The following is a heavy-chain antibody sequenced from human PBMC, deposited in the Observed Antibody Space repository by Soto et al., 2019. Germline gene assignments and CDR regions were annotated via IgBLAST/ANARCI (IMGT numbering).Heavy chain of an antibody. CDR1: EYTFTGYY. Sequence: QVQVVQSGAEVKPPGASVKVSCKASEYTFTGYYMHWVRQAPGQGLEWMGWIHPNNGATNYAQKFQGRITMTRDPSISTAYMEVRRLTYDDTAVYYCARERLQRKGYYYSGMDVWGQGTTVTVSS. V-gene: IGHV1-2*02. CDR2: IHPNNGAT. CDR3: ARERLQRKGYYYSGMDV. J-gene: IGHJ6*02. D-gene: IGHD4-4*01.